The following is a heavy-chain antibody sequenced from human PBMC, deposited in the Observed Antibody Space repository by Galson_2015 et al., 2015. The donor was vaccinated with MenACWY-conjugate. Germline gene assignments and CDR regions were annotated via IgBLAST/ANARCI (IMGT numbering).Heavy chain of an antibody. J-gene: IGHJ5*02. CDR2: INHSGST. D-gene: IGHD4-17*01. V-gene: IGHV4-34*01. Sequence: SETLSLTCAVYGGSFSGYYWSWIRQPPGKGLEWIGEINHSGSTNYNPSLKSRVTISIDTSKNHFSLKLSSVTAADTAVYYCARVPSDYATWFDPWGQGTRVTVSS. CDR1: GGSFSGYY. CDR3: ARVPSDYATWFDP.